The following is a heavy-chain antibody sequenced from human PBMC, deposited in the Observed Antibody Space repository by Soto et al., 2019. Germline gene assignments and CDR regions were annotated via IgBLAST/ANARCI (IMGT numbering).Heavy chain of an antibody. CDR1: GFTFSSYG. CDR3: ARDRSELFDY. CDR2: IWYDGSNK. V-gene: IGHV3-33*01. Sequence: QVQLVESGGGVVQPGRSLRLSCAAYGFTFSSYGMHWVRQAPGKGLEWVAVIWYDGSNKYYADSVKGRFTISRDNSKNTLYLQMNSLRAEDTAVYYCARDRSELFDYWGQGTLVTVSS. J-gene: IGHJ4*02. D-gene: IGHD1-26*01.